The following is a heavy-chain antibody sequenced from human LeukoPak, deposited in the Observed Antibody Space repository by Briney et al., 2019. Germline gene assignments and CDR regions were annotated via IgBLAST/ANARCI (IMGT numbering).Heavy chain of an antibody. V-gene: IGHV4-39*01. D-gene: IGHD3-3*01. J-gene: IGHJ4*02. Sequence: SETLSLTCTVSGGSISSNNYYWGWIRQPPGKGLEWIGSIYYSGSTYYNPSLKSRVTISVDTSKHQFSLKLSSVTAADTAVYYCASRRDFWSGYSYWGQGTLVTVSS. CDR1: GGSISSNNYY. CDR3: ASRRDFWSGYSY. CDR2: IYYSGST.